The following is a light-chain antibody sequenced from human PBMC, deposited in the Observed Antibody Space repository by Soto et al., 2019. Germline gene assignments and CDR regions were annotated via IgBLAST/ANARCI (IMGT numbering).Light chain of an antibody. J-gene: IGLJ2*01. CDR1: SSDVGRYNL. CDR2: EAS. CDR3: CSYAGSSAFVV. V-gene: IGLV2-23*02. Sequence: QSVLTQPASVSGSPGQSITISCTGTSSDVGRYNLVSWYQHHPGKAPKVIIFEASKRPSGVSNRFSGSKSGNTASLTISGLQAEDEGDYYCCSYAGSSAFVVFGGGTKLTVL.